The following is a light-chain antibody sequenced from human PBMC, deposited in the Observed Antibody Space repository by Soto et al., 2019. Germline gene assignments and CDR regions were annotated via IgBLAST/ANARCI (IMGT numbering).Light chain of an antibody. CDR2: EGS. V-gene: IGLV2-23*03. CDR3: CSYVGSSTFGVV. Sequence: QSALTQPASVSGSPGQSITISCTGTSSDVGSYNLVSWYQQHPGKAPKLMIYEGSKRPSGVSNRFSGSKSGNTASLTISGLPAEDEADYYCCSYVGSSTFGVVFGGGTKVTVL. J-gene: IGLJ2*01. CDR1: SSDVGSYNL.